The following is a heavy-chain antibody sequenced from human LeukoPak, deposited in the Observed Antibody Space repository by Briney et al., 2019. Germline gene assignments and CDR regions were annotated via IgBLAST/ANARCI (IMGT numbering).Heavy chain of an antibody. V-gene: IGHV3-7*04. J-gene: IGHJ4*02. D-gene: IGHD3-3*01. CDR2: IKQDGSEK. CDR1: GFTFSSYS. Sequence: PGGSLRLSCAASGFTFSSYSMNWVRQAPGKGLEWVANIKQDGSEKYYVDSVKGRFTISRDNAKNSLYLQMNSLRAGDTAVYYCARGFGVVPTTFFDYWGQGTLVTVSS. CDR3: ARGFGVVPTTFFDY.